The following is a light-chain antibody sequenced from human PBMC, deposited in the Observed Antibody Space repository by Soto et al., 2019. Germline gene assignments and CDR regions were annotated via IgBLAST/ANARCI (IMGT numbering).Light chain of an antibody. CDR2: DAS. J-gene: IGKJ4*01. CDR3: KQRSNWLT. V-gene: IGKV3-11*01. Sequence: EIVLTQSPATLSLSPGERATLSCRASQSVSSYLAWYQQKPGQAPRLLIYDASNRATGSPARFSGSGSGTDFTLTMSSLEPEDFAVYYCKQRSNWLTFGGGTKVEIK. CDR1: QSVSSY.